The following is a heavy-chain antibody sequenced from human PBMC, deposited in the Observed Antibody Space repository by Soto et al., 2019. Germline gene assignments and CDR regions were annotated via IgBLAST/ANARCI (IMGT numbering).Heavy chain of an antibody. D-gene: IGHD6-19*01. Sequence: GWRRQAKKKRHEWMGWISAYNGNTNYAQKLQGRVTMTTDTSTSTAYMELRSLRSDDTAVYYCARDSIAVAHLTYYYGMDVCGQGTTVTVSS. J-gene: IGHJ6*02. V-gene: IGHV1-18*01. CDR3: ARDSIAVAHLTYYYGMDV. CDR2: ISAYNGNT.